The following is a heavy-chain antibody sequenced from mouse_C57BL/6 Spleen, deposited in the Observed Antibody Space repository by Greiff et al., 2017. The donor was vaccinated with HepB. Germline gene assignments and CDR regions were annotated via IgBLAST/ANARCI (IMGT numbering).Heavy chain of an antibody. CDR2: ISGGGGNT. J-gene: IGHJ1*03. CDR1: GFTFSSYT. CDR3: ARHRYFDV. Sequence: DVKLQESGGGLVKPGGSLKLSCAASGFTFSSYTMSWVRQTPEKRLEWVATISGGGGNTYYPDSVKGRFTISRDNAKNTLYLQMSSLRSEDTALYYCARHRYFDVWGTGTTVTVSS. V-gene: IGHV5-9*01.